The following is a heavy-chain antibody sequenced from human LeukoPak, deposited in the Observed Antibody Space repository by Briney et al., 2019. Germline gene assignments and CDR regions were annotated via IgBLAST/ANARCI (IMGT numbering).Heavy chain of an antibody. Sequence: GSLRLSLAASGFSFSSFNMDWVRPAPGEGLEWVSLISSTSVNIHYADSVKGRFTISRDNAENSLYLQMNSLTAEDTAVYYCATISVADPDYWGQGTLVTVSS. V-gene: IGHV3-21*01. J-gene: IGHJ4*02. D-gene: IGHD6-19*01. CDR1: GFSFSSFN. CDR2: ISSTSVNI. CDR3: ATISVADPDY.